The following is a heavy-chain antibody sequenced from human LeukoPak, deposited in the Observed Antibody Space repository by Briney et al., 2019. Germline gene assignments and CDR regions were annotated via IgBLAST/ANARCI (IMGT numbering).Heavy chain of an antibody. CDR3: ARDGVDRIRFLEWHGSAWFDP. V-gene: IGHV4-38-2*02. Sequence: SETLSLTCIVSGYSISSGYYWGWIRQPPGKGLEWIGSIYHSGSTYYNPSLKSRVTISVDTSKNQFSLKLSSVTAADTAVYYCARDGVDRIRFLEWHGSAWFDPWGQGTLVTVSS. J-gene: IGHJ5*02. D-gene: IGHD3-3*01. CDR2: IYHSGST. CDR1: GYSISSGYY.